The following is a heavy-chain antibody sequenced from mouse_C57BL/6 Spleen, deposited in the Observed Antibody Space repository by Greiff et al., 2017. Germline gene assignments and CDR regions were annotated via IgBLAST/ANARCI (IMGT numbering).Heavy chain of an antibody. CDR2: IDPSDSYT. J-gene: IGHJ1*03. Sequence: VQLQQPGAELVMPGASVKLSCKASGYTFTSYWMHWVKQRPGQGLEWIGEIDPSDSYTNYNQKFKGKATLTVDKSSSTAYMQLSSLTSEDSAVYYCGLYYGSSPYWYFDVWGTGTTVTVSS. D-gene: IGHD1-1*01. V-gene: IGHV1-69*01. CDR1: GYTFTSYW. CDR3: GLYYGSSPYWYFDV.